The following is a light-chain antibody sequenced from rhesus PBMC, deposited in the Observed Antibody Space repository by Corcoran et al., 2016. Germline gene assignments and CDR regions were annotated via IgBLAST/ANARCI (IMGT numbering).Light chain of an antibody. CDR1: QRVSSS. CDR3: QQDYRWPLT. CDR2: GAS. J-gene: IGKJ4*01. V-gene: IGKV3-42*01. Sequence: ETVMTQSPATLSLSPGERATLSCRASQRVSSSLAWYQQKPGQAPKLLIYGASTRAPGIPERFSGRGAGREVTLTISSLEPEDVGVYYCQQDYRWPLTFGGGTKVELK.